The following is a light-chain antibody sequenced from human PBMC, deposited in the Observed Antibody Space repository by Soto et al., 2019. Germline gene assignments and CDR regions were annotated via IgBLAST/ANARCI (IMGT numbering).Light chain of an antibody. CDR1: ASDVGGYNY. CDR3: CSYTYSGTYV. J-gene: IGLJ1*01. CDR2: EVT. V-gene: IGLV2-14*01. Sequence: QSVLTQPASVSGSPGQSITISCAGTASDVGGYNYVSWYQHHPGKAPKLMIYEVTSRPSGVSSRFSGSKSGNTASLTISGLQTEDDDDYFCCSYTYSGTYVFGTGTKVTVL.